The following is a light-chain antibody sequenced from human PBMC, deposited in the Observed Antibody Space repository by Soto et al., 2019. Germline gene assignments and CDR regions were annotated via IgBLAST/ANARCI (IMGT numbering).Light chain of an antibody. CDR2: DTS. Sequence: EIVMTQSPATLSVSPGERATLSCRASQSITSHLAWYQQKPGQAPRLLIYDTSTRVTDVPARFSGSGSGTEFTLTISSLLSEDFAVYYCQQYNTWPPYTFGQGTKLDSK. CDR1: QSITSH. CDR3: QQYNTWPPYT. V-gene: IGKV3-15*01. J-gene: IGKJ2*01.